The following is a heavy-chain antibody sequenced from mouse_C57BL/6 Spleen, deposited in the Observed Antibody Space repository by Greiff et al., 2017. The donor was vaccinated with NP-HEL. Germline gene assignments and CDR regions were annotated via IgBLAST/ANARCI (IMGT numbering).Heavy chain of an antibody. Sequence: QVQLQQSGAELVKPGASVKISCKASGYAFSSYWMNWVKQRPGKGLEWIEQIYPGDGDTNYNGKFKGKATLTADKSSSTAYMQLSSLTSEDSAVYFCARLNYDYVYWYFDVWGTGTTVTVSS. CDR3: ARLNYDYVYWYFDV. CDR1: GYAFSSYW. CDR2: IYPGDGDT. V-gene: IGHV1-80*01. J-gene: IGHJ1*03. D-gene: IGHD2-4*01.